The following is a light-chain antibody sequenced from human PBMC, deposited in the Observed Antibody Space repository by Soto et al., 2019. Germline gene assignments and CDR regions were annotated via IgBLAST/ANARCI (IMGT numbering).Light chain of an antibody. J-gene: IGLJ2*01. Sequence: QSALTQPASVSGSPGQSITISCTGTSNDVGSYNLVSWYQHHPGKAPKLMIYDVTKRPSGVSNRFSGPKSGNTASLTISGLQAEDEGDYYCCSYAGSSDVVLGGGTKVTVL. CDR3: CSYAGSSDVV. CDR1: SNDVGSYNL. CDR2: DVT. V-gene: IGLV2-23*02.